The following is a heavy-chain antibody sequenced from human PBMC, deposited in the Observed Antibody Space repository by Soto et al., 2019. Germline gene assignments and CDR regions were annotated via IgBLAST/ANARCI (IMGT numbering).Heavy chain of an antibody. J-gene: IGHJ5*02. D-gene: IGHD5-12*01. Sequence: GGSLRLSCAASGFSVSSNSMSWVRQAPGKGLEWVSVIHSDVTTYYADSVKGRFIISRDNSRDTLYLQMNRLRAEDTAVYYCARELSGSWYNWFDPWGQGTLVTVSS. CDR1: GFSVSSNS. CDR2: IHSDVTT. CDR3: ARELSGSWYNWFDP. V-gene: IGHV3-53*01.